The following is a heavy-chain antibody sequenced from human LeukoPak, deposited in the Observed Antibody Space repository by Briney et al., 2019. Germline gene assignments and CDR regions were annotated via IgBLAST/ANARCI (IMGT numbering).Heavy chain of an antibody. CDR3: ARSSYSSSSSV. J-gene: IGHJ3*01. D-gene: IGHD6-6*01. CDR1: GFTFSTNF. Sequence: GGSLRLSCAASGFTFSTNFMSWVRQAPGKGLEWVSGHNGRDEGTHYADSVKGRFTISRDNSKNTLYLQINSLRAEDTAVYYCARSSYSSSSSVWGQGTMVTVSS. CDR2: HNGRDEGT. V-gene: IGHV3-23*01.